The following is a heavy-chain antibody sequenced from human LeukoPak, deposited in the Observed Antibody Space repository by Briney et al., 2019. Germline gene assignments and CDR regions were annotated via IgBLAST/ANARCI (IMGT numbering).Heavy chain of an antibody. CDR1: GYTFSSYE. V-gene: IGHV3-48*03. J-gene: IGHJ3*02. D-gene: IGHD2-8*01. Sequence: SLRLSCAASGYTFSSYEMNWVRQAPGKGLEWVSYISSSGKTIYYADCVKGLFNISRDNAKNSLYLQMNSLRGEDTAVYYCVRDLGEYMVFTHHDAFDIWGQGTMVTVSS. CDR2: ISSSGKTI. CDR3: VRDLGEYMVFTHHDAFDI.